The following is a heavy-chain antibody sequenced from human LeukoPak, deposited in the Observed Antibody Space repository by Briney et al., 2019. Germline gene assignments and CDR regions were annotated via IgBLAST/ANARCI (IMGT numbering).Heavy chain of an antibody. D-gene: IGHD6-19*01. Sequence: SETLSLTCTVSGGSISSYYWSWIRQPPGKGLEWIGYIYYSGSTNYNPSLKSRVTISVDTSMNQFSLTLSSVPAADTAVYYCARELYSSAWVYFDYWGQGTLVTVSS. V-gene: IGHV4-59*01. CDR2: IYYSGST. CDR3: ARELYSSAWVYFDY. J-gene: IGHJ4*02. CDR1: GGSISSYY.